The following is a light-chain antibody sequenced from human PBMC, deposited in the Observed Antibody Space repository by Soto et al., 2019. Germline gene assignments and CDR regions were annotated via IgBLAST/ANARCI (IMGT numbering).Light chain of an antibody. CDR1: QSVSNNY. Sequence: EIVLTQSPATLSLSPGERATLSCRASQSVSNNYLAWYQHKPGQAPRLLIYDASNRATGIPARFSGSGSGTDFTLTISSLEPEDFAVYYCQQYGNSFVGFGQGTKVDI. J-gene: IGKJ1*01. CDR3: QQYGNSFVG. V-gene: IGKV3-20*01. CDR2: DAS.